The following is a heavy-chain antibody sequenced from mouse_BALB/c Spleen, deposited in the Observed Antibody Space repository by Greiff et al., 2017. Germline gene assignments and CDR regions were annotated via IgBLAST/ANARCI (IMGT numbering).Heavy chain of an antibody. CDR1: GYSFTSYY. Sequence: EVQLQQSGPELMKPGASVKISCKASGYSFTSYYMHWVKQSHGKSLEWIGYIDPFNGGTSYNQKFKGKATLTVDKSSSTAYMHLSSLTSEDSAVYYCARSYLLSVTGSFDYWGQGTTLTVSS. CDR3: ARSYLLSVTGSFDY. J-gene: IGHJ2*01. D-gene: IGHD2-1*01. V-gene: IGHV1S135*01. CDR2: IDPFNGGT.